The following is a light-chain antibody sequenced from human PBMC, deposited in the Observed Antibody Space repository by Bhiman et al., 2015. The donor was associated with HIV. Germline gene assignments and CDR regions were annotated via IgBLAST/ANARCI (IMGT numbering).Light chain of an antibody. CDR3: GTWDSSLSAEV. Sequence: QSVLTQAPSASGTPGQRVTISCSGSSSNIGSKYVYWYQQLPGTAPKLLIYKNNQRPSGVPDRFSGSKSGTSATLGITGLQTGDEADYYCGTWDSSLSAEVFGGGTKLTVL. CDR2: KNN. V-gene: IGLV1-47*01. J-gene: IGLJ3*02. CDR1: SSNIGSKY.